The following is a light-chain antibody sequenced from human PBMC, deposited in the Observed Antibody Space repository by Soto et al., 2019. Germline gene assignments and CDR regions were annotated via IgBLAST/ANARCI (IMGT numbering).Light chain of an antibody. Sequence: DIQMTQSPSTLSASVGDRVTITCRASQSIDRWLVWYQQRPGRAPKLLIYDVANLETGVPSRFSGSGSETEFTLPISSLQPDDFAIYYCQQYNSYPLTFGGGTKVEIK. CDR3: QQYNSYPLT. V-gene: IGKV1-5*01. CDR1: QSIDRW. J-gene: IGKJ4*01. CDR2: DVA.